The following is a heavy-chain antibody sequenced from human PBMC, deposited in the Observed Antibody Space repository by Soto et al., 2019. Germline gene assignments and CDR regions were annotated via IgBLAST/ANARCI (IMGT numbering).Heavy chain of an antibody. CDR3: ARLIGSSSWFDL. CDR2: ILPDDSDT. CDR1: GYSFTTNW. J-gene: IGHJ5*02. Sequence: GESLKISCKVSGYSFTTNWIAWVRQRPGKGLEWMGSILPDDSDTRYSPSFQGQVTISVDKAVTTAYLQWSSLKASDSAMYYCARLIGSSSWFDLWGQGALVTVSS. D-gene: IGHD2-2*01. V-gene: IGHV5-51*01.